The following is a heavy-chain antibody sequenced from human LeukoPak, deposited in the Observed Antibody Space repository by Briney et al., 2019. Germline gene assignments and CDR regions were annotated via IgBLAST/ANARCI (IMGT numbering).Heavy chain of an antibody. CDR1: GFTFSSYE. D-gene: IGHD6-19*01. Sequence: GGSLRLSCAASGFTFSSYEMNWVRQAPGKGLEWVSYISSSGSTIYYADSVKGRFTSRDNAKNSLYLQMNSLRAEDTAVYYCARVEWTKQWLPIKKFDYWGQGTLVTVSS. CDR3: ARVEWTKQWLPIKKFDY. J-gene: IGHJ4*02. V-gene: IGHV3-48*03. CDR2: ISSSGSTI.